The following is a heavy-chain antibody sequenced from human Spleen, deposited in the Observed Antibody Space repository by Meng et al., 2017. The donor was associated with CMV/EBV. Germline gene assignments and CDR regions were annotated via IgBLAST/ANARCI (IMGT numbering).Heavy chain of an antibody. D-gene: IGHD2-21*02. V-gene: IGHV3-72*01. J-gene: IGHJ4*02. CDR2: TKNKVNSNSA. Sequence: CAASGFTFTNHYMDWVRQAPGKGLEWIGRTKNKVNSNSANYAASVRGRFTMSRDDSKNLLYLQMSSLKTEDTAVYYCARDTATALDYWGQGTLVTVSS. CDR1: GFTFTNHY. CDR3: ARDTATALDY.